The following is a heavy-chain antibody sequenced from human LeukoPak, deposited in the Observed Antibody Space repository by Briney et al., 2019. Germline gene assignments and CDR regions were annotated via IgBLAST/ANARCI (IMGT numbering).Heavy chain of an antibody. CDR1: GFAFSSYA. CDR3: VKDRVSGSYGLYNWFDP. CDR2: ISSIGGST. D-gene: IGHD1-26*01. Sequence: PGGSLRLSCSASGFAFSSYAMHWVRQAPGKGLEYVSAISSIGGSTYYADSVKGRFTNSRDNSKNTLYLQMSSLRAEDTAVYYCVKDRVSGSYGLYNWFDPWGQGTLVTVSS. J-gene: IGHJ5*02. V-gene: IGHV3-64D*06.